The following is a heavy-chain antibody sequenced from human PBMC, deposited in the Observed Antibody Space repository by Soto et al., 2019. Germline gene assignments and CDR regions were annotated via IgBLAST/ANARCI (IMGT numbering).Heavy chain of an antibody. CDR1: GGSIGSGGYS. CDR2: IYDSGTT. J-gene: IGHJ4*02. D-gene: IGHD4-4*01. Sequence: SETLSLTCAVSGGSIGSGGYSWTWIRQPPGKGLEWIGYIYDSGTTYYNPSLKSRVTISVDRSKNQFSLNLRSVTAADTAVYYCAREYSSTYSRYFDYWGQGALVTVSS. CDR3: AREYSSTYSRYFDY. V-gene: IGHV4-30-2*01.